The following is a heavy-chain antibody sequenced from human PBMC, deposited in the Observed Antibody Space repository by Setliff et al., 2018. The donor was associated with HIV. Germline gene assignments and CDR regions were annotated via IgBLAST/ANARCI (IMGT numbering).Heavy chain of an antibody. CDR1: GFTFSNYW. D-gene: IGHD5-12*01. Sequence: GESLKISCAASGFTFSNYWMTWVRQAPGKGLEWVAQINRDGTEKYYVDSVKGRFTISRDNAKNSLYLQMNSLRAEDTALYYCARDSGVATIRKSALDYWGQGTLVTVS. CDR3: ARDSGVATIRKSALDY. V-gene: IGHV3-7*03. CDR2: INRDGTEK. J-gene: IGHJ4*02.